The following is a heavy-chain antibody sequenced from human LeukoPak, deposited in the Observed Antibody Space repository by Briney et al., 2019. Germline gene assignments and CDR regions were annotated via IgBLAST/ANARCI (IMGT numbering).Heavy chain of an antibody. Sequence: GASVKVSCKASGYTFTSYGISWVRQAPGQGLDGMGWISAYNGNTNYAQKLQGRVTMTTDTSTSTAYMELRSLRSDDTAVYYCARERLSYYYSYMDVWGKGTTVTVSS. J-gene: IGHJ6*03. CDR3: ARERLSYYYSYMDV. D-gene: IGHD1-1*01. CDR1: GYTFTSYG. CDR2: ISAYNGNT. V-gene: IGHV1-18*01.